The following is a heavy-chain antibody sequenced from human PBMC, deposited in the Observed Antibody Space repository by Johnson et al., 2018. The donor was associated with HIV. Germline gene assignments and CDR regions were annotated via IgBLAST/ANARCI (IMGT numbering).Heavy chain of an antibody. D-gene: IGHD2-2*01. V-gene: IGHV3-20*04. CDR3: AKGGYSSSWYLWDTFNM. CDR1: GFTFDDYG. CDR2: INWNGGST. J-gene: IGHJ3*02. Sequence: VQLVESGGGVVRPGGSLRLSCAASGFTFDDYGMTWVRQAPGKGLEWVSGINWNGGSTGYADSVKGRFTISRDDAKNSLYLQMNSLRAEDTALYYCAKGGYSSSWYLWDTFNMWGQGTMVTVSS.